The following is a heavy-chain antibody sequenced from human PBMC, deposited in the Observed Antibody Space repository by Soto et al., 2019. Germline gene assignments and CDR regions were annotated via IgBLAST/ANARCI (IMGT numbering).Heavy chain of an antibody. J-gene: IGHJ4*02. CDR2: IIPIFGTA. CDR1: GGTFSSYA. Sequence: ASVKVSCKASGGTFSSYAISWVRQAPGQGLEWMGGIIPIFGTANYAQKFQGRVTITADESTGTAYMELSSLRSEDTAVYYCARGVAARLDLMDYGGQGTLVTVSS. V-gene: IGHV1-69*13. D-gene: IGHD6-6*01. CDR3: ARGVAARLDLMDY.